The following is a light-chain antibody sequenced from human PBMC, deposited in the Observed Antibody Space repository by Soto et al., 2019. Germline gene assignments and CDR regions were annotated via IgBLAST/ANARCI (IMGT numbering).Light chain of an antibody. CDR2: AAS. J-gene: IGKJ3*01. CDR3: QKYSSVPV. CDR1: QGIRNF. Sequence: DIQMTQSPTSLSASVGDRVTITCRASQGIRNFVAWYQQKPGKAPKLLIYAASTLQSGVPSRFSGSGSGTAFHLTINSLQPEDVATYSCQKYSSVPVFGPGTKVEIK. V-gene: IGKV1-27*01.